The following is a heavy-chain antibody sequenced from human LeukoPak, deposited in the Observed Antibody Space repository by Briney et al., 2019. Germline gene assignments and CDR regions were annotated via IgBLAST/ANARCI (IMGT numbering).Heavy chain of an antibody. V-gene: IGHV4-31*03. CDR2: IYYDGST. CDR3: ARGVRWLQLSYFDY. J-gene: IGHJ4*02. Sequence: SETLSLTCTVSGGSISSGTYYWSWIRQHPGKGLEWIGYIYYDGSTYYNPSLKSRVTISVDTSKNQLSLKLSSVTAADTAVYYCARGVRWLQLSYFDYWGQGTLVTVSS. D-gene: IGHD5-24*01. CDR1: GGSISSGTYY.